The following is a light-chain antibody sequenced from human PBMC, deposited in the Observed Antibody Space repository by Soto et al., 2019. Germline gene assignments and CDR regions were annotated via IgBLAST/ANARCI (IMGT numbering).Light chain of an antibody. J-gene: IGKJ1*01. Sequence: DIQMTQSPSSLSASVGDRVTITCRASQSIGTYLHWYQQKPGKAPKLLIFGASRLQTGVPSRFSGSGSGTDFTLTISSLQPEDFASYHCQQSYSTPGTFGQGTKVEIK. CDR1: QSIGTY. CDR2: GAS. V-gene: IGKV1-39*01. CDR3: QQSYSTPGT.